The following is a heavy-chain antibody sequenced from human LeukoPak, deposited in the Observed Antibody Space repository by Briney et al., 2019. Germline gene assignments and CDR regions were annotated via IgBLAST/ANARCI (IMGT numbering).Heavy chain of an antibody. CDR2: INPAGGST. CDR1: GYTFTSYY. CDR3: ARGRGVHDSHTYDYFDY. Sequence: ASVKISCKASGYTFTSYYIHWVRQAPGQGLEWMGIINPAGGSTTYAQKFQGSRLTLTRDTSTSTVYMELSSLRSEDTAVYYCARGRGVHDSHTYDYFDYWGQGSLVSVSS. V-gene: IGHV1-46*01. D-gene: IGHD3-22*01. J-gene: IGHJ4*02.